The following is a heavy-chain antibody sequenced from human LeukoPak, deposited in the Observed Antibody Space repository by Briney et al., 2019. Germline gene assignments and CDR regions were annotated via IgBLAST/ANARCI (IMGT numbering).Heavy chain of an antibody. V-gene: IGHV3-30*18. J-gene: IGHJ4*02. CDR3: AKALSSRDGYNPHY. CDR1: GFTFSSYG. D-gene: IGHD5-24*01. Sequence: GGSLRLSCAASGFTFSSYGMHWVRQAPGKGLEWVAVISYDGSNKYYADSVKGRFTISRDNSKNTLYLQMNSLGAEDTAVYYCAKALSSRDGYNPHYWGQGTLVTVSS. CDR2: ISYDGSNK.